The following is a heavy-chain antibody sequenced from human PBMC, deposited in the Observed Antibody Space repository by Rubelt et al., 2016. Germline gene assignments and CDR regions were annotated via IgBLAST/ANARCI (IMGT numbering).Heavy chain of an antibody. CDR3: ARGKEGLGVTMMDY. Sequence: QVQLQQWGAGLLKPSETLSLTCAVYGGSFSGYYWSWIRQPPGKGLEWIEEITHSVSTNYNPSLKSRVTISVDTSKNQFSLKLSSVTAADTAVYYCARGKEGLGVTMMDYWGQGTLVTVSS. CDR2: ITHSVST. D-gene: IGHD3-22*01. CDR1: GGSFSGYY. J-gene: IGHJ4*02. V-gene: IGHV4-34*01.